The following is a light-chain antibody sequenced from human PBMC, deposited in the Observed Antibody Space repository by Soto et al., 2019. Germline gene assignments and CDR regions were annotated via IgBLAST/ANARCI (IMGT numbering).Light chain of an antibody. CDR2: DAS. J-gene: IGKJ1*01. CDR3: QQYNSYPTWT. V-gene: IGKV3-15*01. Sequence: EIVMTQSPATLSVSPGERATLSCRTSQSVLRNLAWYQQKPGQAPRLLIYDASTRATGIPARFSGSGSGTEFTLTISSLQSEDFATYYCQQYNSYPTWTFGQGTKVEIK. CDR1: QSVLRN.